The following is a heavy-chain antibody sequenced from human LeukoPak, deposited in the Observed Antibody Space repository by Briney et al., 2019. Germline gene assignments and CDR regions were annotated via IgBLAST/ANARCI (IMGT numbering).Heavy chain of an antibody. CDR3: ARDHYYDSSGYSQYHGMDV. J-gene: IGHJ6*02. Sequence: SETLSLTCTVSGGSVESADYYWSWIRQPPGKGLEWIGEINHSGSTNYNPSLKSRVTISVDTSKNQFSLKLSSVTAADTAVYYCARDHYYDSSGYSQYHGMDVWGQGTTVTVSS. CDR2: INHSGST. V-gene: IGHV4-34*01. CDR1: GGSVESADYY. D-gene: IGHD3-22*01.